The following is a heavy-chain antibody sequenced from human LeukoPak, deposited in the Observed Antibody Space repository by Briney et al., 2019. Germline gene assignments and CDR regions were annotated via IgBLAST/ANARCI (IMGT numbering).Heavy chain of an antibody. CDR2: IYYYSGST. Sequence: SETLSLTCTVSGGSISSSTYFWGWIRQPPGKGLEWIGSIYYYSGSTYYNPSLKSRVTISVDTSKNQFSLKLSSVTAADTAVYYCARGGIVVVPLDYWGQGTLVTVSS. D-gene: IGHD3-22*01. V-gene: IGHV4-39*07. CDR3: ARGGIVVVPLDY. J-gene: IGHJ4*02. CDR1: GGSISSSTYF.